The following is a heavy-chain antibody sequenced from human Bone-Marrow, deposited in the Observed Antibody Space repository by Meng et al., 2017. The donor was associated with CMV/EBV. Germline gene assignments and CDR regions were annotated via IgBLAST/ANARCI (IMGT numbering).Heavy chain of an antibody. V-gene: IGHV3-48*04. Sequence: GGSLRLSCAASGFTFSSYSMNWVRQAPGKGLEWVSYISSSSTIYYADSVKGRFTISRDNAKNSLHLQMNSLRAEDTAVYYCARDKYCGGDCYWYVDYWGQGTLVTVSS. CDR2: ISSSSTI. CDR1: GFTFSSYS. J-gene: IGHJ4*02. D-gene: IGHD2-21*01. CDR3: ARDKYCGGDCYWYVDY.